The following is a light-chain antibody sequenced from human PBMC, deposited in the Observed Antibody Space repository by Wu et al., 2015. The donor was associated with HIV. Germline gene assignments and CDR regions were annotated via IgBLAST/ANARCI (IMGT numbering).Light chain of an antibody. CDR2: AAS. Sequence: DIQMTQSPSSLSASVGDRVTITCRASQGISNYLAWYQQKPGKVPKLLIYAASTSQSGVPSRFSGSGSGTDFTLTISSLQPEDVATYYRTKIQHSPPGPFGQRDQGGNQT. CDR1: QGISNY. J-gene: IGKJ1*01. CDR3: TKIQHSPPGP. V-gene: IGKV1-27*01.